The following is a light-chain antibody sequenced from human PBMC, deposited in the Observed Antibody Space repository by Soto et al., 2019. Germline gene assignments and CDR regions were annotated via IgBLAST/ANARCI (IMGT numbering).Light chain of an antibody. V-gene: IGKV1-39*01. CDR3: QQTYNIPLT. J-gene: IGKJ4*01. CDR2: AAY. CDR1: QGISRF. Sequence: DIQMTQSPSSLSASVGDRVTITCRASQGISRFLNWYQQKPGKAPNLLIYAAYSLQSGVPSRFSGSGSGTDFTLTITSLQPEDFATYYCQQTYNIPLTFGGGTTVQIK.